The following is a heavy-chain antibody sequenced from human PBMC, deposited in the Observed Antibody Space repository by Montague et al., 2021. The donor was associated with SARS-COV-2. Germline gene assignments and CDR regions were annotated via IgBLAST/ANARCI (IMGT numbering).Heavy chain of an antibody. CDR1: GFSLSTSGMC. D-gene: IGHD3-16*02. J-gene: IGHJ4*02. CDR3: ARIRRVADDVWGSYRYAHFDY. CDR2: IDWDDDK. Sequence: PALVKPTQTLTLTCTFSGFSLSTSGMCVSWIRQPPGKALEWLALIDWDDDKYYSTSLKTRLTISKDTSKNQVVLTMTNMDPVDTATYYCARIRRVADDVWGSYRYAHFDYWGQGTLVTVSS. V-gene: IGHV2-70*01.